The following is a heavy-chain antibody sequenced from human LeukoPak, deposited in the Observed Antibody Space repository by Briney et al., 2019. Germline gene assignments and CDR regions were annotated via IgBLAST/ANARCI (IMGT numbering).Heavy chain of an antibody. CDR3: ARPAYCGGNCYYFPDY. CDR1: GFTFGSYA. V-gene: IGHV3-48*04. CDR2: IDSSGTI. D-gene: IGHD2-21*02. Sequence: GGSLRLSCAASGFTFGSYAMHWVRQAPGKGLEWVSHIDSSGTIYYADSVKGRATISRDNAKNSLYLQMNSLRAEDTAVYYCARPAYCGGNCYYFPDYWGQGTLVTVSS. J-gene: IGHJ4*02.